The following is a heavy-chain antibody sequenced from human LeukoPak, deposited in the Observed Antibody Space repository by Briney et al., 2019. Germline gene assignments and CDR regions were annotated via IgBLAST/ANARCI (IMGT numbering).Heavy chain of an antibody. V-gene: IGHV3-30*18. Sequence: PGRSLRLSCAASGFILSSYGMHWVRQAPGKGLEWVAVISYDGSNKYYADSVKGRFTISRDNSKNTLNLQMNSLRVEDTAVYYCAKDPRSSTRTYFDYWGQGTLVTVSS. D-gene: IGHD2-2*01. CDR1: GFILSSYG. CDR2: ISYDGSNK. J-gene: IGHJ4*02. CDR3: AKDPRSSTRTYFDY.